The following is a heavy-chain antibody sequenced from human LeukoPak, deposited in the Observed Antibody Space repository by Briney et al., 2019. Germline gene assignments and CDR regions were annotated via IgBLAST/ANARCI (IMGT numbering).Heavy chain of an antibody. CDR3: AREVGITGTTSGYDY. D-gene: IGHD1-7*01. CDR2: INPSGGST. CDR1: GYTFTGYY. J-gene: IGHJ4*02. V-gene: IGHV1-46*01. Sequence: ASVKVSCKASGYTFTGYYMHWVRQAPGQGLEWMGIINPSGGSTSYAQKFQGRVTMTRDTSTSTVYMELSSLRSEDTAVYYCAREVGITGTTSGYDYWGQGTLVIVSS.